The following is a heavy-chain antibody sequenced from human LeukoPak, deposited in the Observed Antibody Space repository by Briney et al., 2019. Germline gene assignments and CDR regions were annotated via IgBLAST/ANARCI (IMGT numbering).Heavy chain of an antibody. J-gene: IGHJ4*02. CDR3: TRSSVGSFDY. Sequence: PGGSLRLSCAASGFTFSEKWMSWVRQAPGKGLEWVANIKQDGSEKFYVDSVKGRFTISRDNAKNSLYLQMNSLRAEDTAIYFCTRSSVGSFDYWGQGTLVTVSS. V-gene: IGHV3-7*03. D-gene: IGHD1-26*01. CDR2: IKQDGSEK. CDR1: GFTFSEKW.